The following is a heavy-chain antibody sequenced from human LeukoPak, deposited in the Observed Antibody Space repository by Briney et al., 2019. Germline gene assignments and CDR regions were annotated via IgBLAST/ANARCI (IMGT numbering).Heavy chain of an antibody. CDR1: GGSISSSGYY. CDR3: ARHEYSGSYYGLSWFDP. J-gene: IGHJ5*02. V-gene: IGHV4-39*01. D-gene: IGHD1-26*01. Sequence: SETLSLIYTVSGGSISSSGYYWGWIRQPPGKGLEWIASIYYSGSTYYNPSLKSRVTISVNTSKNQLSLKLSSLSAADTAVYYCARHEYSGSYYGLSWFDPWGQGTLVTVSS. CDR2: IYYSGST.